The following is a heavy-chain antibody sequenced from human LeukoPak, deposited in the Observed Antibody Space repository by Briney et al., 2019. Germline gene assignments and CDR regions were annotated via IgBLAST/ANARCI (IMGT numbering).Heavy chain of an antibody. D-gene: IGHD5-18*01. J-gene: IGHJ4*02. CDR2: IYPGDSDT. CDR1: GYTFTSYW. Sequence: GESLKLSCTGSGYTFTSYWIGWVRQMPGKGLEWMGIIYPGDSDTRYSPSFQGQVTISADKSISTAYLQWSSLKASDTAMYYCARPGPTGAYSYAYWGQGTLVTVSS. V-gene: IGHV5-51*01. CDR3: ARPGPTGAYSYAY.